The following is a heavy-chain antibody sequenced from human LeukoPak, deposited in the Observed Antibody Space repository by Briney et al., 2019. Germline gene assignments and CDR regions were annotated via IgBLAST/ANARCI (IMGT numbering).Heavy chain of an antibody. CDR2: INHNGNVN. CDR3: ARPDGYRGYYYGMDV. D-gene: IGHD5-24*01. Sequence: GGSLRLSCAASGFTFSSYWMNWARQAPGKGLEWVASINHNGNVNYYVDSVKGRFTISRDNAKNSLYLQMSNLRAEDTAVYYCARPDGYRGYYYGMDVWGQGTTVTVSS. CDR1: GFTFSSYW. V-gene: IGHV3-7*03. J-gene: IGHJ6*02.